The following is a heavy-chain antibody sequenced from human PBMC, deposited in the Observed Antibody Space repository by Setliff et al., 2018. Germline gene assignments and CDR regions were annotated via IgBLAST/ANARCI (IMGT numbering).Heavy chain of an antibody. CDR3: ARDPGFHSGTWSLDS. D-gene: IGHD2-21*01. CDR2: VSFSGSA. CDR1: GVSIGDTYYY. Sequence: PSKTLSLTCTVSGVSIGDTYYYWAWIRQPPGKGLEWVGSVSFSGSAYFSPSLKSRVAISLDTSTNVFSLKLSSLIAADTAVYYCARDPGFHSGTWSLDSWGQGRLVTVSS. V-gene: IGHV4-39*02. J-gene: IGHJ4*02.